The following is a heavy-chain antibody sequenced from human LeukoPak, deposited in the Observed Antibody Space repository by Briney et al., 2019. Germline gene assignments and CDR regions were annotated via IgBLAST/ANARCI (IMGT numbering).Heavy chain of an antibody. D-gene: IGHD2-2*01. CDR2: IKQDGSEK. CDR3: ARDPKGYQLLQLRYNWFDP. V-gene: IGHV3-7*01. CDR1: GFTFSSYW. J-gene: IGHJ5*02. Sequence: GESLRLSCAASGFTFSSYWMSWVRQAPGKGLEWVANIKQDGSEKYYVDSVKGRFTISRDNAKNSLYLQMNSLRAEDTAVYYCARDPKGYQLLQLRYNWFDPWGQGTLVTVSS.